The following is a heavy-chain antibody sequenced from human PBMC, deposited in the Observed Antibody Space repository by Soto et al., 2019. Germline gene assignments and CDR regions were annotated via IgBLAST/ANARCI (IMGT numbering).Heavy chain of an antibody. CDR2: INHSGIT. Sequence: SETLSLTCAVYGGAFSGFYWSWIRPPPGKGLEWIGEINHSGITNYNPSLKRRVTISVDTAKNQVSLKLSSVTAADTAVFYFARAGYDILTGPNFDYWGQGTLVTVSS. V-gene: IGHV4-34*01. D-gene: IGHD3-9*01. CDR1: GGAFSGFY. J-gene: IGHJ4*02. CDR3: ARAGYDILTGPNFDY.